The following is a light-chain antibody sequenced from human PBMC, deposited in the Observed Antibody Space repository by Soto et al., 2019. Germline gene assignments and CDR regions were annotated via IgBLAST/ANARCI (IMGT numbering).Light chain of an antibody. CDR2: DVS. J-gene: IGLJ2*01. CDR3: SSYTSSTTRV. V-gene: IGLV2-14*01. CDR1: SSDVGGYNF. Sequence: QSALTQPASVSGSLGQSITISCTGTSSDVGGYNFVSGYQQHPDKAPKRMIYDVSSRPSGVSDRFSGSKSGNTASLTISGLQADDEADYYCSSYTSSTTRVFGGGTKVTVL.